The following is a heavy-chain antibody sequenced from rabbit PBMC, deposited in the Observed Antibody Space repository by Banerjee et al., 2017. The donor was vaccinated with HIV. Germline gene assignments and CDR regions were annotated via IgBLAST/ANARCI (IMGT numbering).Heavy chain of an antibody. Sequence: QEQLEESGGDLVKPEGSLTLTCTASGFDLSSSGYMCWVRQAPGKGLEWIACINTSSGNTVYASWAKGRFTISKTSSTTVTLQMTSLTAADTATYFCARGVDLSYFNLWGQGTLVTVS. CDR2: INTSSGNT. CDR1: GFDLSSSGY. V-gene: IGHV1S45*01. CDR3: ARGVDLSYFNL. J-gene: IGHJ4*01.